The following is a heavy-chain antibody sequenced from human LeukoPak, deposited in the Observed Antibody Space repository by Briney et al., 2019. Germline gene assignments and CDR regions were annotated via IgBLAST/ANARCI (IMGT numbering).Heavy chain of an antibody. CDR2: ISYDGSIK. D-gene: IGHD3-9*01. J-gene: IGHJ3*02. Sequence: GGSLRLSCAASGFTFSSYTMHWVRQAPGKGLEWVAVISYDGSIKYYADSVKGRFTISRDNSNNTLYLQIDSLRAEDTAVYYCAKDLRRMGNYDILTPDAFDIWGQGTMVTVSS. V-gene: IGHV3-30-3*01. CDR1: GFTFSSYT. CDR3: AKDLRRMGNYDILTPDAFDI.